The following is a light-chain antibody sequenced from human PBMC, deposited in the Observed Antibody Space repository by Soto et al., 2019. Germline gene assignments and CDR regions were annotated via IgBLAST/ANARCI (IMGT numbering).Light chain of an antibody. CDR2: RAS. CDR1: QSINDW. CDR3: QQYNSYSYT. Sequence: DIQMTQSPSTLSASVGDRVTIACRASQSINDWLAWYQQKPGKAPKLLIYRASNLQGGVPSRFSGSGSGTECTLTISSLQPDDFATYYCQQYNSYSYTFGQGTKLEIK. V-gene: IGKV1-5*03. J-gene: IGKJ2*01.